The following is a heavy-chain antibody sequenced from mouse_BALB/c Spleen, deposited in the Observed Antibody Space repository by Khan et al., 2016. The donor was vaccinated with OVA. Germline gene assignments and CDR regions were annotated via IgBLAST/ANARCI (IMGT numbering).Heavy chain of an antibody. V-gene: IGHV9-3-1*01. Sequence: QIQLVQSGPELKKPGETVKISCKASGYTFTNYGMNWVKQAPGKGLKWMGWIYTYTGEPTYADDFKGRFAFSLETSASTAYLQINNLKNEDTETYFGARGSSRAMDYWGQGTSVTVSS. CDR2: IYTYTGEP. CDR1: GYTFTNYG. D-gene: IGHD1-1*01. J-gene: IGHJ4*01. CDR3: ARGSSRAMDY.